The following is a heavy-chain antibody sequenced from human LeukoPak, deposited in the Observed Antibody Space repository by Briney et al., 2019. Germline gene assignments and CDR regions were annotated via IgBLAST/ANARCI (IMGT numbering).Heavy chain of an antibody. CDR3: ARQGSLGDYVGY. CDR2: IYHSGNT. Sequence: PSETLSLTCAVSGYSISSGYYWDWIRQPPGKGLEWIGRIYHSGNTYHNASLKSRVTISVDTSKNQFSLELTSVTAADTAVFYCARQGSLGDYVGYWGQGTLVTVSS. CDR1: GYSISSGYY. V-gene: IGHV4-38-2*01. D-gene: IGHD3-16*01. J-gene: IGHJ4*02.